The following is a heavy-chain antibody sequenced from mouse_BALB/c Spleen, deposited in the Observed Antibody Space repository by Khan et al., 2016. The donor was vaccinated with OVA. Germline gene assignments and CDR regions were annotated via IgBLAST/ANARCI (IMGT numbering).Heavy chain of an antibody. V-gene: IGHV1-54*01. Sequence: QVRLQQSGAELVRPGTSVKVSCKASGYAFTNYLIEWVKQRPGQGLEWIGVINPGSGGTNYNEKFKVKATLTADKSSSTAYMQLSSLTSDDSAVDFCARRDYAMDYWGQGTSVTVSS. J-gene: IGHJ4*01. CDR1: GYAFTNYL. CDR3: ARRDYAMDY. CDR2: INPGSGGT.